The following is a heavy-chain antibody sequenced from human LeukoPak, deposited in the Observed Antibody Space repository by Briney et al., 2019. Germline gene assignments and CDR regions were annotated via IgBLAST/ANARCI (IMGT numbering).Heavy chain of an antibody. CDR3: ARSSSTGYTTYHYGMDV. CDR1: GGSISSYY. D-gene: IGHD3-22*01. J-gene: IGHJ6*02. Sequence: SETLSLTCTVSGGSISSYYWSWIRQPPGKGLEYIGYIYYSGSTNYNPSLKSRVTISVDTSKNQFSLKLSSVTAADTAVYYCARSSSTGYTTYHYGMDVWGQGTTVTVS. CDR2: IYYSGST. V-gene: IGHV4-59*01.